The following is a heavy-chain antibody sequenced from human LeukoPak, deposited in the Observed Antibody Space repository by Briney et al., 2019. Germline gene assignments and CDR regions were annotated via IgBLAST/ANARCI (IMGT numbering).Heavy chain of an antibody. Sequence: SETLSLTCTVSGGSISSYYWSWIRQPPGKGLEWIGYIYYSGSTNYNPSLKSRVTISVDTSKNQFSLKLSSVTAADTAVYYCARDSLGWSPLEHYDAFDIWGQGTMVTVSS. D-gene: IGHD1/OR15-1a*01. CDR2: IYYSGST. CDR3: ARDSLGWSPLEHYDAFDI. CDR1: GGSISSYY. V-gene: IGHV4-59*12. J-gene: IGHJ3*02.